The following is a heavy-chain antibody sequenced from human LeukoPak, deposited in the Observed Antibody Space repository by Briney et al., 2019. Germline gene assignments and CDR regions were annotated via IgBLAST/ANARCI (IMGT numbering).Heavy chain of an antibody. CDR2: INWNGGST. J-gene: IGHJ4*02. V-gene: IGHV3-20*04. CDR1: GFTFDEYG. Sequence: GGSLRLSCAASGFTFDEYGMSWVRQAPGKWLGWVSGINWNGGSTGYADFVKGRFNISRDNAKNSLYMQMNSLRAEDTALYYCARVGYYYDSSGYFDYWGQGTLVTDSS. D-gene: IGHD3-22*01. CDR3: ARVGYYYDSSGYFDY.